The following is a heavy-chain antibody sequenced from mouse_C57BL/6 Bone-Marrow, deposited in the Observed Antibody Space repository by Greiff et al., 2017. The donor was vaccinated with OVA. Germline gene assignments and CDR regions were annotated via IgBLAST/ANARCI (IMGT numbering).Heavy chain of an antibody. V-gene: IGHV1-59*01. Sequence: QVQLQQPGAELVRPGTSVKLSCKASGYTFTSYWMHWVKQRPGQGLEWIGVIDPSDSYTNYNQKFKGKATLTVDTSSSTAYMQLSSLTSEDSAVYYCARGPYGHRGLYAMDYWGQGTSVTVSS. J-gene: IGHJ4*01. CDR1: GYTFTSYW. D-gene: IGHD1-2*01. CDR2: IDPSDSYT. CDR3: ARGPYGHRGLYAMDY.